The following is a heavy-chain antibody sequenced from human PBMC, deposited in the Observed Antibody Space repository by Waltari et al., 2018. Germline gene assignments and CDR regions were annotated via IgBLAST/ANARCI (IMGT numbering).Heavy chain of an antibody. J-gene: IGHJ3*02. CDR2: IYYGGST. CDR1: GGSISSYH. CDR3: ARDGRSGSYFDAFDI. D-gene: IGHD1-26*01. Sequence: QVQLQESGPGLVKPSETLSLTCTVSGGSISSYHWSWIRQPPGKGLEWIGYIYYGGSTNSNPSLKSRVTISVDTSKNQFSLRLSSVTAADTAVYYCARDGRSGSYFDAFDIWGQGTMVTVSS. V-gene: IGHV4-59*01.